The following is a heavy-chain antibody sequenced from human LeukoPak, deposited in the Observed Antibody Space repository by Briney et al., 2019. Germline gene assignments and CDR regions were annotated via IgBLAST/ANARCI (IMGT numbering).Heavy chain of an antibody. Sequence: PGGSLRLSCAASGFTFSSDAMRWVRQAPGKGLEWVSAISSSGGSTYYADSVRGRFIISRDSSKNTLYLQVNSLTAEDTAVYYCAKRSAESSGYFDSWGQGALVTVSS. CDR3: AKRSAESSGYFDS. J-gene: IGHJ4*02. CDR1: GFTFSSDA. V-gene: IGHV3-23*01. D-gene: IGHD6-19*01. CDR2: ISSSGGST.